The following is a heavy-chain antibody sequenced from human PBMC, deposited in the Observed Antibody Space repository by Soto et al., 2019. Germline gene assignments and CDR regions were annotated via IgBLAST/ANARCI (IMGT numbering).Heavy chain of an antibody. Sequence: PEESLKISCKGSGYSFTSYWISWVRQMPGKGLEWMGRIDPSDSYTNYSPSFQGHVTISADKSISTAYLQWSSLKASDTAMYYCARRLNEYYYDSSGYFGAGYYGMDVWGQGTTVTVSS. CDR3: ARRLNEYYYDSSGYFGAGYYGMDV. V-gene: IGHV5-10-1*01. CDR1: GYSFTSYW. D-gene: IGHD3-22*01. CDR2: IDPSDSYT. J-gene: IGHJ6*02.